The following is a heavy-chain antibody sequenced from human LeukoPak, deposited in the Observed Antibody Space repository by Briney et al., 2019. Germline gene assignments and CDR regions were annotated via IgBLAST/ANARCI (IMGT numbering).Heavy chain of an antibody. J-gene: IGHJ3*02. Sequence: GRSLRLSCTASGFTFGDYAMSWVRQAPGKGLEWVGFIRSKAYGGTTEYAASVKGRFTISRDDSKSIAYLQMNSLKTEDTAVYYCAKGNTRTLGDAFDIWGQGTMVTVSS. CDR2: IRSKAYGGTT. D-gene: IGHD1-14*01. CDR1: GFTFGDYA. V-gene: IGHV3-49*04. CDR3: AKGNTRTLGDAFDI.